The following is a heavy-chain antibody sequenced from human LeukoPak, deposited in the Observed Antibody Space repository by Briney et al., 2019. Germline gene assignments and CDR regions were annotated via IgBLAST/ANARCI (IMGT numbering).Heavy chain of an antibody. CDR2: IRSEAYDGTT. CDR3: TREYCTGSSCYGGGY. CDR1: GFTFGDYA. D-gene: IGHD2-15*01. Sequence: GGSLRLSCRTSGFTFGDYAMNWVRQAPGKGLEWVGFIRSEAYDGTTKYAASVKGRFTISRDDSKSIAYLQMNSLKTEDTGVYYCTREYCTGSSCYGGGYWGQGTLVTVSS. J-gene: IGHJ4*02. V-gene: IGHV3-49*04.